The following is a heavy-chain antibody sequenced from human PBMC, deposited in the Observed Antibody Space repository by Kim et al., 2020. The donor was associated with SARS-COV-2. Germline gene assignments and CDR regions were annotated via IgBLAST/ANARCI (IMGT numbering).Heavy chain of an antibody. CDR1: GFTFSSYS. Sequence: GGSLRLSCAASGFTFSSYSMNWVRQAPGKGLEWVSSISSSSSYIYYADSVKGRFTISRDNAKNSLYLQMNSLRAEDTAVYYCARDGVVVPAAMLGMDVWGQGTTVTVSS. CDR3: ARDGVVVPAAMLGMDV. CDR2: ISSSSSYI. J-gene: IGHJ6*02. D-gene: IGHD2-2*01. V-gene: IGHV3-21*01.